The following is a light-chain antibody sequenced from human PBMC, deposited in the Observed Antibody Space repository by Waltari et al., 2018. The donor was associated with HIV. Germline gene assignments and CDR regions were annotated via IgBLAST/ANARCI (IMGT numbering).Light chain of an antibody. V-gene: IGKV1-5*03. CDR2: KAS. CDR1: HPISTY. CDR3: QQYNIFSRT. J-gene: IGKJ1*01. Sequence: DIQMTQSPSTLSASVGDRVTITCRASHPISTYLAWYQQRPGKAPKVLIYKASTLQGGVPSRFRGAGSGTEFTLTISSLQPDDIATYYCQQYNIFSRTFGQGTKVEI.